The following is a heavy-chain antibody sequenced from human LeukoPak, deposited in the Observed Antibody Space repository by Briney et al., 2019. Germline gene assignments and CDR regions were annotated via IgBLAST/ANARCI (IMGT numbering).Heavy chain of an antibody. Sequence: GESLKISCKSSGYSFTTYWIGWVRPMPGKGLEGMGIIYPTDFTAHYSPSCQGQVSISVDKSINTAYLQWSRLKASDTDMYDCARHPESGYSGYESDYWGQGTLVTVS. CDR3: ARHPESGYSGYESDY. CDR1: GYSFTTYW. CDR2: IYPTDFTA. V-gene: IGHV5-51*01. J-gene: IGHJ4*02. D-gene: IGHD5-12*01.